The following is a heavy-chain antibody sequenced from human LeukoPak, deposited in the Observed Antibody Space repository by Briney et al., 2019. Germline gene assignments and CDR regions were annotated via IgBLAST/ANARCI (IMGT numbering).Heavy chain of an antibody. CDR2: INNSGST. J-gene: IGHJ4*02. CDR1: GASFSDSY. V-gene: IGHV4-34*01. D-gene: IGHD3-16*01. CDR3: ARGRYGPRLGN. Sequence: SETLSLTCAVYGASFSDSYWSWIRQSPEKGLEWIGEINNSGSTSYNPSLNSRLIMSVDRSKNQFSLRLTSVTAADTAVYYCARGRYGPRLGNWGQGTLVTVSS.